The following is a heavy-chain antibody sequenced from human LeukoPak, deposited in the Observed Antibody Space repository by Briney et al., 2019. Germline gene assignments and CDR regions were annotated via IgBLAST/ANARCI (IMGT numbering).Heavy chain of an antibody. J-gene: IGHJ4*02. D-gene: IGHD5-18*01. CDR3: AKARQLWPRSPFDY. V-gene: IGHV3-23*01. Sequence: GGSLRLSCAASGFTFSSYAMSWVRQAPGKGLEWVSTISGSGGSTYYADSVKGRFTISRDNSKNTLYLQMNSLRAEDTAVYYCAKARQLWPRSPFDYWGQGTLVTVSS. CDR1: GFTFSSYA. CDR2: ISGSGGST.